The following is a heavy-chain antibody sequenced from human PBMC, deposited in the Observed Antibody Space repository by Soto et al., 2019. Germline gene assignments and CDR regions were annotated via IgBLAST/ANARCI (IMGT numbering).Heavy chain of an antibody. CDR3: AIPDYSDRTTSFPYY. CDR1: GYTFTSYA. Sequence: ASVKVACKASGYTFTSYAMHWVRQAPGQRLEWMGWINAGNGNTKYSQKFQGRVTITRDKSASTAYMELSTLRSEDTAVYYCAIPDYSDRTTSFPYYWGQGTLVTVSS. CDR2: INAGNGNT. V-gene: IGHV1-3*01. J-gene: IGHJ4*02. D-gene: IGHD3-10*02.